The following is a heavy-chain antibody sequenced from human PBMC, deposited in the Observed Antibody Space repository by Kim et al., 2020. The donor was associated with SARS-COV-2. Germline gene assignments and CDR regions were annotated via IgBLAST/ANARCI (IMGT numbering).Heavy chain of an antibody. CDR3: AVSDYYDSSGYLGDLDY. V-gene: IGHV4-39*01. CDR2: IYYSGST. Sequence: SETLSLTCTVSGGSISSSSYYWGWIRQPPGKGLEWIGSIYYSGSTYYNPSLKSRVTISVDTSKNQFSLKLSSVTAADTAVYYCAVSDYYDSSGYLGDLDYWGQGTLVTVSS. D-gene: IGHD3-22*01. CDR1: GGSISSSSYY. J-gene: IGHJ4*02.